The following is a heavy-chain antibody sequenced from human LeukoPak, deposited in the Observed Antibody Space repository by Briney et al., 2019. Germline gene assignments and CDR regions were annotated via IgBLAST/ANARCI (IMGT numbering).Heavy chain of an antibody. CDR3: VKESSDSGGYPDY. V-gene: IGHV3-9*01. D-gene: IGHD3-22*01. Sequence: GGSLRLSCAASGFTFDDYAMHWVRQAPGKGLEWVSGISWNSGSIGYADSVKGRFTISRDNAKNSLYLQMNSLRAEDTALYYCVKESSDSGGYPDYWGQGTLATVSS. CDR1: GFTFDDYA. J-gene: IGHJ4*02. CDR2: ISWNSGSI.